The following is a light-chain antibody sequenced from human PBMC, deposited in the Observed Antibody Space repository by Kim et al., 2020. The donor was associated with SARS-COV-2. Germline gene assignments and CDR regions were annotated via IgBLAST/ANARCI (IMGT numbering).Light chain of an antibody. V-gene: IGLV1-36*01. CDR2: YDH. Sequence: QRVTISCSESNPNIAINSVNWYQQLPGKAPKLLIYYDHLLPTGVSDRFAGSKSGTSASLAISGLQSEDEADYYCAAWDDTLNGWVFGGGTQLTVL. J-gene: IGLJ3*02. CDR1: NPNIAINS. CDR3: AAWDDTLNGWV.